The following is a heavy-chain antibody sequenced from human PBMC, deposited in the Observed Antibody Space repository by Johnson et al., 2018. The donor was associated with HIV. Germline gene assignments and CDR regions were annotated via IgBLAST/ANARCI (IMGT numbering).Heavy chain of an antibody. CDR1: GFTVSSNY. CDR3: ARMTTTVSHHDAFDI. V-gene: IGHV3-53*02. Sequence: VQLVETGGGLIQPGGSLRLSCAASGFTVSSNYMSWVRQAPGKGLEWVSVIYSGGSTYYADSVKGRFTISRDNSKNTLSLQMNSLRAEDTAVYYCARMTTTVSHHDAFDIRGQGTMVTVSS. J-gene: IGHJ3*02. D-gene: IGHD4-17*01. CDR2: IYSGGST.